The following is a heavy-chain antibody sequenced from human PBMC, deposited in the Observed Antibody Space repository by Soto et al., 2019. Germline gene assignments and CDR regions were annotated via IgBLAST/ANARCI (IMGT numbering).Heavy chain of an antibody. D-gene: IGHD3-9*01. J-gene: IGHJ3*02. CDR2: IYYSGST. CDR3: ARGYYDILTGYYGDDAFDI. CDR1: GVSISSYY. V-gene: IGHV4-59*01. Sequence: PSETLSLTCTVSGVSISSYYWSWIRQPPGKGLEWIGYIYYSGSTNYSPSLKSRVTISVDTSKNQFSLKLSSVTAADTAVYYCARGYYDILTGYYGDDAFDIWGQGTMVTVSS.